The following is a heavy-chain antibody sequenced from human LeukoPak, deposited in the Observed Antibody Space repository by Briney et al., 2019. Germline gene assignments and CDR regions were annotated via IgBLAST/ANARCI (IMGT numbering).Heavy chain of an antibody. CDR1: GFTFITYG. D-gene: IGHD4-17*01. V-gene: IGHV3-30*02. J-gene: IGHJ4*02. CDR2: IRYDGSNR. CDR3: AKDRSMTTVTPFDN. Sequence: GGSLRLSCAASGFTFITYGIHWVRQAPGKGLEWVAFIRYDGSNRFYADSVRGRFTISRDNSKNTVYLQMNSLRAEDTAVYYCAKDRSMTTVTPFDNWGQGTLVAVSS.